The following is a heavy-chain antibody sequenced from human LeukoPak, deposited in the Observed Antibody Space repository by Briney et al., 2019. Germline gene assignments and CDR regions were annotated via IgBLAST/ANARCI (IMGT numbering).Heavy chain of an antibody. J-gene: IGHJ4*02. CDR1: GFTFSNYG. V-gene: IGHV3-48*01. CDR2: ISSPSSSL. CDR3: ARGGAARPDY. Sequence: GGSLRLSCAASGFTFSNYGMNWVRQAPGKGLEWVSYISSPSSSLYYADSVKGRFTISRDNAKNSLFLQMNNLRAEDTAVYHCARGGAARPDYWGQGTLVTVSS. D-gene: IGHD6-6*01.